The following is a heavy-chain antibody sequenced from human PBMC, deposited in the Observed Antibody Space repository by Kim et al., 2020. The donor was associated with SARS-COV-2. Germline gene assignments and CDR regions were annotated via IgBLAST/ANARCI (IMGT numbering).Heavy chain of an antibody. Sequence: GGSLRLSCAASGFTFNTYAMTWVRQAPGKGLEWVSAISGSGANTYYADSVKGRFTISRDNSKNTVILEMNSLRAEDTALYYCAKDRGSGNYFNYYYNGMDVWGQGTTVTVSS. CDR3: AKDRGSGNYFNYYYNGMDV. D-gene: IGHD3-10*01. V-gene: IGHV3-23*01. CDR2: ISGSGANT. J-gene: IGHJ6*02. CDR1: GFTFNTYA.